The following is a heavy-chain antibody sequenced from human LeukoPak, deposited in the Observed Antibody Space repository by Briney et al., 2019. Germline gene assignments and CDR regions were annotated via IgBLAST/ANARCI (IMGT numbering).Heavy chain of an antibody. CDR1: GYTFTSYD. CDR2: MNPNSGNT. J-gene: IGHJ3*02. Sequence: GASVKVSCKASGYTFTSYDINWVRQATGQGLEWMGWMNPNSGNTGYAQKFQGRVTITRNTSISTAYMELSSLRSEDTAVYYCAREGSSSRLYAFDIWGQGTMVTVSS. D-gene: IGHD6-13*01. V-gene: IGHV1-8*03. CDR3: AREGSSSRLYAFDI.